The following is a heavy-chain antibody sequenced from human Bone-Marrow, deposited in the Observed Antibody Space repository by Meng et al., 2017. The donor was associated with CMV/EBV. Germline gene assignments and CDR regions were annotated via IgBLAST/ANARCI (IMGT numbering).Heavy chain of an antibody. CDR2: ISYDGSNK. J-gene: IGHJ2*01. CDR3: ARRYCSSTSCFADWYFDL. V-gene: IGHV3-30-3*01. D-gene: IGHD2-2*01. CDR1: GFTFSSYA. Sequence: GGSLRLSCAASGFTFSSYAMHWVRQAPGKGLEWVAVISYDGSNKYYADSVKGRFSVSRDNSKNTLYLQMNSLRPKDTAVYYCARRYCSSTSCFADWYFDLWGRGSLVTVSS.